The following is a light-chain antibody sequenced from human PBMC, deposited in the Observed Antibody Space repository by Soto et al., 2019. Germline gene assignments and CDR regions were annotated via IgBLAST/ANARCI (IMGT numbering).Light chain of an antibody. CDR3: LQLTHCPWT. CDR2: KVS. Sequence: DVVLTQSPLSLPVALGQPASISCTSSQSLVFSDGDTYFSWFHQRPGQSPRRLIYKVSNRDSGVPDRFSGSGSGTDFTLEISRVEAEDVGVYYCLQLTHCPWTFGQGTKVEI. J-gene: IGKJ1*01. CDR1: QSLVFSDGDTY. V-gene: IGKV2-30*01.